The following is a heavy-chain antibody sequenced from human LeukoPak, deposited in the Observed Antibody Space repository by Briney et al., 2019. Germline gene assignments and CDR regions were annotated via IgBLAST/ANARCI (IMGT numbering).Heavy chain of an antibody. D-gene: IGHD3-10*01. CDR1: GGSFSGYY. Sequence: SETLSLTCAAYGGSFSGYYWSWIRQPPGKGLEWIGEINHSGSTNYNPSLKSRVTISVDTSKNQFSLKLSSVTAADTAVYYCARGRGNFDYWGQGTLVTVSS. V-gene: IGHV4-34*01. CDR3: ARGRGNFDY. CDR2: INHSGST. J-gene: IGHJ4*02.